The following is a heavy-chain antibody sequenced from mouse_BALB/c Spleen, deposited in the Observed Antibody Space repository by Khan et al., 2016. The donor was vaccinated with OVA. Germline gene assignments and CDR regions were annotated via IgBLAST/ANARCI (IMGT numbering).Heavy chain of an antibody. CDR3: SRYHCGKFAY. D-gene: IGHD4-1*01. J-gene: IGHJ3*01. Sequence: EVELVESGGGLVKPGGSLKLSCAASGFTFSTYAMSWVRQTPEKRLEWVATISSDGDYTYYPDNVTGRFTISRDNAKNTLYLQMSSLRSEDTAMYYCSRYHCGKFAYWGQGTLVTVSA. CDR1: GFTFSTYA. CDR2: ISSDGDYT. V-gene: IGHV5-9-3*01.